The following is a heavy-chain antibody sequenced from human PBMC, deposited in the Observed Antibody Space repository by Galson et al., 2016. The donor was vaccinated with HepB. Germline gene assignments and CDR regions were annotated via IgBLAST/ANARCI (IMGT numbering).Heavy chain of an antibody. D-gene: IGHD2-21*02. J-gene: IGHJ6*02. CDR3: AREAPYCGGDCYYYFYGMDV. V-gene: IGHV3-30*04. Sequence: SLRLSCAASGFTFNNYAMHWVRQAPGKGLEWVAVISYDGSNKYYTDFVKGRFTISRDNSKNTLYLQMNSLRAEDTAVYYCAREAPYCGGDCYYYFYGMDVWGQGTTVTVSS. CDR1: GFTFNNYA. CDR2: ISYDGSNK.